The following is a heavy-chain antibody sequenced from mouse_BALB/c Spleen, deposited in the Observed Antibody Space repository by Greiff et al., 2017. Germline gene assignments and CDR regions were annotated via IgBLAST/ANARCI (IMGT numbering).Heavy chain of an antibody. CDR2: INPSTGYT. CDR1: GYTFTSYW. CDR3: ARREGRYFDY. D-gene: IGHD3-3*01. J-gene: IGHJ2*01. Sequence: QVQLQQSGAELAKPGASVKMSCKASGYTFTSYWMHWVKQRPGQGLEWIGYINPSTGYTEYNQKFTDKATLTADKSSSTAYMQLSSLTSEDSAVYYCARREGRYFDYWGQGATLTVSS. V-gene: IGHV1-7*01.